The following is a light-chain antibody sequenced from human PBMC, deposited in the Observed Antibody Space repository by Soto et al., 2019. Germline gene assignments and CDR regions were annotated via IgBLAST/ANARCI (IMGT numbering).Light chain of an antibody. CDR1: SSDVGGYNL. J-gene: IGLJ1*01. CDR3: SSYKSSSTLPYV. V-gene: IGLV2-14*01. CDR2: DVN. Sequence: QSALTQPASVSGSRGQSITISCTGTSSDVGGYNLVSWYQQYPDKAPKLMIFDVNTRPSGVSNRFSGSKSGNTASLTISGLQAEDEADYYCSSYKSSSTLPYVFGTGTKLTVL.